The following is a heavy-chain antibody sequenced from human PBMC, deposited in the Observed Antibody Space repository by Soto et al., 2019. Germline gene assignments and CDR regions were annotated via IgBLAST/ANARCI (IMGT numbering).Heavy chain of an antibody. CDR1: GFTFSSYG. V-gene: IGHV3-33*01. CDR3: ARFFGSGFDY. CDR2: IWYDGSNK. J-gene: IGHJ4*02. Sequence: HPGGSLSLSCAASGFTFSSYGMHWVRQAPGKGLEWVAVIWYDGSNKYYADSVKGRFTISRDNSKNTLYLQMDSLRNEDTAVYYCARFFGSGFDYWGQGTLVTVSS. D-gene: IGHD6-19*01.